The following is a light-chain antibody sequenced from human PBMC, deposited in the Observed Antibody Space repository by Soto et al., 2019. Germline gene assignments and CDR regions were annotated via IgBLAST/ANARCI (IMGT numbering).Light chain of an antibody. CDR1: QAVSSSY. CDR3: QQYD. V-gene: IGKV3-20*01. Sequence: EIVLTQSPAPLSLSPGKRAILSCRASQAVSSSYLAWYQQKPGQSPRLLINDASSRATGVPDRFSGSGSGTDFTLTITRLEPEDFAVYYCQQYDFGGGTKVDIK. J-gene: IGKJ4*01. CDR2: DAS.